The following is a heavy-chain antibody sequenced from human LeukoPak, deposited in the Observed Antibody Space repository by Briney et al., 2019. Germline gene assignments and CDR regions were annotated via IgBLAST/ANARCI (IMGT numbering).Heavy chain of an antibody. D-gene: IGHD5-24*01. J-gene: IGHJ5*02. CDR3: ARDTILSP. CDR2: IYHSGST. Sequence: PSETLSLTCTVSGYSISSGYYWGWIRQPPGKGLEWIGSIYHSGSTYYNPSLKSRVTISVDTSKNQFSLKLSSVTAADTAVYYCARDTILSPWGQGTLVTVSS. CDR1: GYSISSGYY. V-gene: IGHV4-38-2*02.